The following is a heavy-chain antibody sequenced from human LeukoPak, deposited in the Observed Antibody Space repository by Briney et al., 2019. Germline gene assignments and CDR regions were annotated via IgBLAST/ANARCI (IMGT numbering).Heavy chain of an antibody. J-gene: IGHJ6*02. V-gene: IGHV5-51*01. CDR2: IYPGDSDT. D-gene: IGHD2-2*01. CDR1: GYSFTSYW. CDR3: ARRGYCSSTSCSPGGYYYYGMDV. Sequence: GESLKISCKGSGYSFTSYWIGWVRQMPGKGLEWMGIIYPGDSDTRYGPSFQGQVTISADKSISTAYLQWSSLKASDTAMYYCARRGYCSSTSCSPGGYYYYGMDVWGQGTTVTVSS.